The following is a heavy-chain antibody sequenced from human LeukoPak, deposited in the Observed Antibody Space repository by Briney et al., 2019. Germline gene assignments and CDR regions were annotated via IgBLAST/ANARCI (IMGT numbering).Heavy chain of an antibody. Sequence: GGSLRLSCAASGFTFSSYSMNWVRQAPGKGLEWVSSISSSSSYIYYADSVKGRFTISRDNTKNSLYLQMNSLRAEDTAVYYCARDKYGDYVIDYWGQGTLVTVSS. CDR1: GFTFSSYS. D-gene: IGHD4-17*01. CDR2: ISSSSSYI. V-gene: IGHV3-21*01. J-gene: IGHJ4*02. CDR3: ARDKYGDYVIDY.